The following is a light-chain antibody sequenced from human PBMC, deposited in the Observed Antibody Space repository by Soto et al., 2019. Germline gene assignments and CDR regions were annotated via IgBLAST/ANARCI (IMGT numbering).Light chain of an antibody. J-gene: IGKJ4*01. CDR3: QQANRFPLT. Sequence: DIQMTQSPSSVSASVGDRVTHTCRASQGFEHILAWYQQKPGKASRLLISAASTLQSGVPSGFSGSASGRDFTLTISSLQPEDSATYYCQQANRFPLTFGGGTRVEIK. V-gene: IGKV1-12*01. CDR2: AAS. CDR1: QGFEHI.